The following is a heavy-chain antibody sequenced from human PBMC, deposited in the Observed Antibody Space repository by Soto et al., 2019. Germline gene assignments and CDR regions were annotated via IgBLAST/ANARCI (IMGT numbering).Heavy chain of an antibody. V-gene: IGHV3-15*01. CDR2: IKSKTDGGTT. CDR3: TTDRLFYDFWSGYPYYYYGMDV. J-gene: IGHJ6*02. CDR1: GFTFSNAW. Sequence: RLSCAASGFTFSNAWMSWVRQAPGKGLEWVGRIKSKTDGGTTDYAAPVKGRFTISRDDSKNTLYLQMNSLKTEDTAVYYCTTDRLFYDFWSGYPYYYYGMDVWGQGTTVTVSS. D-gene: IGHD3-3*01.